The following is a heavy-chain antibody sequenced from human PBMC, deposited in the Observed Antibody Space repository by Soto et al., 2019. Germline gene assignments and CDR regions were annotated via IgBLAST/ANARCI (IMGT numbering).Heavy chain of an antibody. J-gene: IGHJ6*02. CDR2: IYHSGRT. V-gene: IGHV4-38-2*02. CDR3: ARTWSNYDFWEV. Sequence: XTLSLPGTVSGSPVSSGYYWGWILQPPGKWLQLIWSIYHSGRTSYNPPLKSRVTLSVESSKTHFSLRLTSVTAADPAVYYCARTWSNYDFWEVWGQGNTVTVS. D-gene: IGHD3-3*01. CDR1: GSPVSSGYY.